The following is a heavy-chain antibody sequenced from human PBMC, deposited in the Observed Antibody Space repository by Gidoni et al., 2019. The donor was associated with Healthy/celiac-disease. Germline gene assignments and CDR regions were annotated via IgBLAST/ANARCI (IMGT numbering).Heavy chain of an antibody. J-gene: IGHJ6*02. CDR3: ARALDSGYDYYYYGMDV. V-gene: IGHV3-21*01. CDR2: ISSSSSYI. D-gene: IGHD5-12*01. Sequence: EVQLVESGGGLVKPGGSLRLSCAASGFTFRSYSMNWVRQAPGKGLEWVSSISSSSSYIYYADSVKGRFTISRDNAKNSLYLQMNSLRAEDTAVYYCARALDSGYDYYYYGMDVWGQGTTVTVSS. CDR1: GFTFRSYS.